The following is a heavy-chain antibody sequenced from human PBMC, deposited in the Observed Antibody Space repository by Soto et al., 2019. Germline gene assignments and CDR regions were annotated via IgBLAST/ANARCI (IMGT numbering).Heavy chain of an antibody. V-gene: IGHV3-43*01. CDR3: AKDKSGIAVAGNLYYGMDV. CDR2: ISWDGGST. Sequence: GGSLRLSCAASGFTFCDYTMHWVRQAPGKGLEWVSLISWDGGSTYYADSVKGRFTISRDNSKNSLYPQMNSLRTEDTALYYCAKDKSGIAVAGNLYYGMDVWGQGTTVTVSS. J-gene: IGHJ6*02. CDR1: GFTFCDYT. D-gene: IGHD6-19*01.